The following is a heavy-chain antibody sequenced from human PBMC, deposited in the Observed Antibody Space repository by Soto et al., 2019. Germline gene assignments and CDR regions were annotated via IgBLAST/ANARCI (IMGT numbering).Heavy chain of an antibody. CDR2: ISAYNGNT. J-gene: IGHJ4*02. D-gene: IGHD3-10*01. V-gene: IGHV1-18*01. CDR3: AIDLGVGMEDY. CDR1: GYTFTNYG. Sequence: QVQLVQSGAEVKKPGASVKVSCKASGYTFTNYGFSWVRQAPGQGLEWMGWISAYNGNTKYAQKRQGRVTMTTDTSTSRAYMELRSLRSDDTAVYYCAIDLGVGMEDYWGQGTPVTVSS.